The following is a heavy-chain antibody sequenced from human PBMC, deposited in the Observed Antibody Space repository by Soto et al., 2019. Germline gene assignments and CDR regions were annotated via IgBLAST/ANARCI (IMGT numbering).Heavy chain of an antibody. CDR1: GFTFSDQG. CDR2: ISYAGTNN. V-gene: IGHV3-30*18. Sequence: GSLRLSCAASGFTFSDQGMHWVRPAPGEGLEWVAAISYAGTNNYYAASVKGRVTASRDNSKNMPFVQMNSLRAEYTAVYYWAKVQQRLTPRDAFDIGGQGTMVTVSS. J-gene: IGHJ3*02. CDR3: AKVQQRLTPRDAFDI. D-gene: IGHD6-25*01.